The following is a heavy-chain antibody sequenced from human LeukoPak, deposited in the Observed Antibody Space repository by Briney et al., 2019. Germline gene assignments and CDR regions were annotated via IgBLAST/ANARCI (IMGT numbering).Heavy chain of an antibody. Sequence: GGSLRLSCGASGFTFSSYAMRWVRQAPGKGLEWVSAISGSGGTTYYADSVKGRFTISRDNSKNTLSLQMNSLRAEDTAVYYCAKEGSGYYSVTAFDIWGQGTMVTVSS. V-gene: IGHV3-23*01. D-gene: IGHD3-22*01. CDR3: AKEGSGYYSVTAFDI. J-gene: IGHJ3*02. CDR2: ISGSGGTT. CDR1: GFTFSSYA.